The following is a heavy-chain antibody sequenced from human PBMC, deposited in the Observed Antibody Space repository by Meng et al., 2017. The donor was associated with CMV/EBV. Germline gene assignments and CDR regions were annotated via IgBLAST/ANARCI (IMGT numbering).Heavy chain of an antibody. CDR2: VNSNNDAT. J-gene: IGHJ4*02. V-gene: IGHV1-2*02. D-gene: IGHD6-19*01. CDR1: GFTFSDYY. Sequence: QWQRGQSGAEKKKPGASVKVSCTTSGFTFSDYYIHWVRQAPGQRLEWMGWVNSNNDATNYARKFQGRVSMTRDTSICTAHMELSRLMSDDTAVYYCVRSSGWSLFDYWGQGTLVTVSS. CDR3: VRSSGWSLFDY.